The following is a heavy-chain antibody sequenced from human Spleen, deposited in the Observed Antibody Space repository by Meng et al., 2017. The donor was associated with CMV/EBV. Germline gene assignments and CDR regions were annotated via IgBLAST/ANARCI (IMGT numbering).Heavy chain of an antibody. Sequence: SETLSLTCTVSGGSISSSSYYWGWIRQPPGKGLEWIGNIYYSGSTYYNPSLKSRVTISVDTSKNQFSLKLTSVTAADTALYYCARTWSGYYPYFDYWGQGTLVTVS. CDR1: GGSISSSSYY. CDR3: ARTWSGYYPYFDY. J-gene: IGHJ4*02. V-gene: IGHV4-39*07. D-gene: IGHD3-3*01. CDR2: IYYSGST.